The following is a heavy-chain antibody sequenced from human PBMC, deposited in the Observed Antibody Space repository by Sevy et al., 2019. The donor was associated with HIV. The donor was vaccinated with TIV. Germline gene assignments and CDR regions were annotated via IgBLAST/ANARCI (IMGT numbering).Heavy chain of an antibody. V-gene: IGHV4-39*01. CDR3: ARQTVGYCSGGSCYSTVRTRSVTPYYFDY. Sequence: SETLSLTRTVSGGSISSSSYYWGWIRQPPGKGLEWIGSIYYSGSTYYNPSLKSRVTISVDTSKNQFSLKLSSVTAADVAVYYCARQTVGYCSGGSCYSTVRTRSVTPYYFDYWGQGTLVTVSS. CDR1: GGSISSSSYY. CDR2: IYYSGST. J-gene: IGHJ4*02. D-gene: IGHD2-15*01.